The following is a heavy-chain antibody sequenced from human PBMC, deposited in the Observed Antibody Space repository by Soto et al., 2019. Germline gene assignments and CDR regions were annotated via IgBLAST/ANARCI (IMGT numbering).Heavy chain of an antibody. J-gene: IGHJ6*02. CDR1: GGSISAYY. CDR3: ARDAPYYQQYYYTMEV. D-gene: IGHD3-10*01. CDR2: VYDGGRT. Sequence: LSLTCSVSGGSISAYYWSWIRQSAGEGLEWIGRVYDGGRTNYNPSLKSRVTMSVDTSRNQISLKLTSVTAADTAVYFCARDAPYYQQYYYTMEVWGQGTTVTVSS. V-gene: IGHV4-4*07.